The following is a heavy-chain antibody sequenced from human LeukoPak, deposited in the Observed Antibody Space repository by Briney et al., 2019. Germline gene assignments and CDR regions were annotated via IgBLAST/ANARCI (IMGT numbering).Heavy chain of an antibody. D-gene: IGHD3-10*01. CDR2: IIPIFGTA. Sequence: GSSVKVSCKASGGTFSSYAISWVRQAPGQGLEWMGGIIPIFGTANYAQKFQGRVTITTDESTSTAYMELSSLRSEDTAVYYCARGGRAGDYYYYMDVWGKGTTVTVSS. CDR3: ARGGRAGDYYYYMDV. V-gene: IGHV1-69*05. J-gene: IGHJ6*03. CDR1: GGTFSSYA.